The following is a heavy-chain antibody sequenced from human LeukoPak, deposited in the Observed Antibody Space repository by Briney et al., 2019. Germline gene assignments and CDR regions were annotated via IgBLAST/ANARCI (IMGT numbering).Heavy chain of an antibody. CDR3: ARETSHCGGDCYDY. D-gene: IGHD2-21*01. V-gene: IGHV3-11*04. J-gene: IGHJ4*02. CDR2: INTGSSTI. CDR1: GGSISSGGYY. Sequence: LSLTCTVSGGSISSGGYYWSWVRQAPGKGLEWVSYINTGSSTIYYADSLKGRFTISRDDAKNSVYLQLNSLRAEDTALYYCARETSHCGGDCYDYWGQGTLVTVSS.